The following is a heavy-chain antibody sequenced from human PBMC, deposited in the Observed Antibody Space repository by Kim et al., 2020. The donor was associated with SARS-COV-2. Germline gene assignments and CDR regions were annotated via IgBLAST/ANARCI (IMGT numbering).Heavy chain of an antibody. D-gene: IGHD6-13*01. CDR1: GYTLTELS. J-gene: IGHJ6*02. V-gene: IGHV1-24*01. Sequence: ASVKVSCKVSGYTLTELSMHWVRQAPGKGLEWMGGFDPEDGETIYAQKFQGRVTMTEDTSTDTAYMELSSLRSEDTAVYYCATRQQLRDYYYYGMDVWGQGTTVTVSS. CDR3: ATRQQLRDYYYYGMDV. CDR2: FDPEDGET.